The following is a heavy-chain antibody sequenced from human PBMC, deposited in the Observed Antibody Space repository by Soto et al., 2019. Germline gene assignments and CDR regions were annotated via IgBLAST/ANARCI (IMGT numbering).Heavy chain of an antibody. J-gene: IGHJ6*02. CDR2: IWYDGSNK. CDR3: ARGGSYYDYYYGMDV. D-gene: IGHD1-26*01. V-gene: IGHV3-33*01. CDR1: GFTFSSYG. Sequence: QVQLVESGGGVVQPGRSLRLSCAASGFTFSSYGMHWVRQAPGKGLEWVAVIWYDGSNKYYADSVKGRFTISRDNSKNTLYLQMNSQRAEETAVYYCARGGSYYDYYYGMDVWGQGTTVTVSS.